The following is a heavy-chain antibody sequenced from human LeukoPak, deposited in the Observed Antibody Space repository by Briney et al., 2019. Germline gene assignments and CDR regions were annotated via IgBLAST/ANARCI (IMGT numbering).Heavy chain of an antibody. J-gene: IGHJ4*02. CDR1: GYTFTGYY. Sequence: ASVKVSCKASGYTFTGYYMHWVRQAPGQGLEWMGWINPNSGGTNYAQKFQGRVTMTRDTSISTAYMELSRLRSDDTAVYYCARGWLGYCSSTSCYTLDYWGQGTLVTVSS. D-gene: IGHD2-2*02. CDR2: INPNSGGT. V-gene: IGHV1-2*02. CDR3: ARGWLGYCSSTSCYTLDY.